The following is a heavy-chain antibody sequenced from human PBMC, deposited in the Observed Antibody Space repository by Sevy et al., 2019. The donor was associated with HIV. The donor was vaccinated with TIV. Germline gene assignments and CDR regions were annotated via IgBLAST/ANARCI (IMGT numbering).Heavy chain of an antibody. CDR2: IIPIFGTA. J-gene: IGHJ4*01. CDR1: GDTFSSYA. D-gene: IGHD1-26*01. Sequence: ASVKVSCKASGDTFSSYAISWVRQAPGQGLEWMGGIIPIFGTANYAQKFQGRVTITADESTSTAYMELSSLRSEDTAVYYCARGDLVGATTFDYWGHGTLVTVSS. V-gene: IGHV1-69*13. CDR3: ARGDLVGATTFDY.